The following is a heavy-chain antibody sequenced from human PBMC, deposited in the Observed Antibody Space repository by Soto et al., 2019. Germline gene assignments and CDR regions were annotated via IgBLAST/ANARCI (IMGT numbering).Heavy chain of an antibody. Sequence: ASVKVSCKASGYTFTTYAMHWVRQAPGQSLEWMGWINAGNGNTKYSQKFQGRVTITADTSASTAYMELSSLRSDDTAIYYCARDTKGSTGDLRWFDPWGQGTLVTVSS. CDR3: ARDTKGSTGDLRWFDP. V-gene: IGHV1-3*01. CDR1: GYTFTTYA. D-gene: IGHD7-27*01. CDR2: INAGNGNT. J-gene: IGHJ5*02.